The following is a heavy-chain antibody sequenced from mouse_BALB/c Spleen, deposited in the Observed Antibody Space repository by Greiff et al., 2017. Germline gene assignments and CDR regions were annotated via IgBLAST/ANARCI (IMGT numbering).Heavy chain of an antibody. D-gene: IGHD2-2*01. Sequence: VQLQQSGAELVRPGASVTLSCKASGYTFTDYEMHWVKQTPVHGLEWIGAIDPETGGTAYNQKFKGKATLTADKSSSTAYMELRSLTSVDSAVYYCTRSDGYDVGTHGLYYAMDYWGQGTSVTVSS. CDR3: TRSDGYDVGTHGLYYAMDY. J-gene: IGHJ4*01. CDR2: IDPETGGT. CDR1: GYTFTDYE. V-gene: IGHV1-15*01.